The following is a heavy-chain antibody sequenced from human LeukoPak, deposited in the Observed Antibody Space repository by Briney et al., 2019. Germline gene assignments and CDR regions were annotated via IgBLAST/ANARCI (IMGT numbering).Heavy chain of an antibody. CDR1: GGSFNGYY. CDR3: ARHFGGRRFFAY. CDR2: INHSGST. J-gene: IGHJ4*02. Sequence: SETLSLTCAVYGGSFNGYYWSWIRQPPGKGLEWIGEINHSGSTNYNPSLKSRVTISVDTSKNQFSLKLSSVTAADTAVYYCARHFGGRRFFAYWGQGTLVTVSS. V-gene: IGHV4-34*01. D-gene: IGHD1-26*01.